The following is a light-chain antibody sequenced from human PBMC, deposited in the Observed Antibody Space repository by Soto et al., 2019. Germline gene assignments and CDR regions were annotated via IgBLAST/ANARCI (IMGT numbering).Light chain of an antibody. CDR1: RGVLAGSNNKNF. CDR2: GAS. J-gene: IGKJ4*01. Sequence: ILIPQPPDPLPRSLAERATINCKSSRGVLAGSNNKNFLAWYQQKPGQPPKLLIYGASTRESGVPDRFRGSGSGTDFTLTISSLQAEDVAVYYCHQYYSSPLTFGGGTNVEIK. V-gene: IGKV4-1*01. CDR3: HQYYSSPLT.